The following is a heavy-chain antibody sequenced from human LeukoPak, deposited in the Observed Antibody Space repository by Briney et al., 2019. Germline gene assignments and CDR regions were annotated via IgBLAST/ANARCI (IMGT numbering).Heavy chain of an antibody. CDR1: GGSISSGGYY. CDR2: IYYSGST. Sequence: SQTLSLTCTVSGGSISSGGYYWSWIRQHPGKGLEWIGYIYYSGSTYYNPSLKSRVTISVDTSKNQFSLKLSSVTAADTAVYYCARGPSFVWNCHDYWGQGALVTVSS. CDR3: ARGPSFVWNCHDY. D-gene: IGHD1-7*01. V-gene: IGHV4-31*03. J-gene: IGHJ4*02.